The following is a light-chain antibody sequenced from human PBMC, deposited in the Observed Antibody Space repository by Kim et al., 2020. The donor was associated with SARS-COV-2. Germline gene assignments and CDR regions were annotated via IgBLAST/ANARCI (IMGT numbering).Light chain of an antibody. Sequence: DIQMTQSPSSVSASVGDRVTITCRASQDISNWLVWYQQKPGKAPKLLIYASSTLQSGVPSRFSGSGSGTVFTLTISSLQPEDFATSYCLQVTAFAPTSFGQGPNLEI. J-gene: IGKJ2*03. CDR2: ASS. CDR3: LQVTAFAPTS. V-gene: IGKV1-12*01. CDR1: QDISNW.